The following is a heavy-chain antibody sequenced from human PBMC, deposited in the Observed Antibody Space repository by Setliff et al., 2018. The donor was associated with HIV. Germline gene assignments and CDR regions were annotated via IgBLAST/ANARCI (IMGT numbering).Heavy chain of an antibody. CDR1: GSTLSEEA. CDR2: VDPEDGET. Sequence: ASVKVSCKVSGSTLSEEAIHWVRQAPGKGPEWMGRVDPEDGETIYAEKFQGRVTITADTSTDAAYMELSSLRSEDTTVYYCATDGGGYYYYYMDVWGKGTTVTVSS. CDR3: ATDGGGYYYYYMDV. V-gene: IGHV1-24*01. J-gene: IGHJ6*03. D-gene: IGHD2-15*01.